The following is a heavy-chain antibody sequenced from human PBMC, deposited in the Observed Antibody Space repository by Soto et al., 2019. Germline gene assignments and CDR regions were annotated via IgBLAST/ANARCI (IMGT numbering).Heavy chain of an antibody. D-gene: IGHD3-3*01. V-gene: IGHV3-7*01. CDR1: GFTFSSYW. Sequence: GGSLRLSCAASGFTFSSYWMSWVRQAPGKGLEWVANIKEDGSDMYYVDSVKGRFTISRDNAKNSLYLQMNSLRAEDTAVYYCTTEVWVYYDFWSGYSDYWGQGALVTVSS. CDR3: TTEVWVYYDFWSGYSDY. J-gene: IGHJ4*02. CDR2: IKEDGSDM.